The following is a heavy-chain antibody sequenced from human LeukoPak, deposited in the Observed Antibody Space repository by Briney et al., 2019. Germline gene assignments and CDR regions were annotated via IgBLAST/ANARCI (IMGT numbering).Heavy chain of an antibody. CDR1: GFTFSSYA. V-gene: IGHV3-23*01. CDR2: ISGSGGST. CDR3: AKTLDMLLVRSSNDY. J-gene: IGHJ4*02. D-gene: IGHD6-13*01. Sequence: GGSLRLSCAASGFTFSSYAMSWVRQAPGKGLEWVSAISGSGGSTYYADSVKGRFTISRDNSKNTLYLQMNSLRAEDTAVYYCAKTLDMLLVRSSNDYWGQGTLVTVSS.